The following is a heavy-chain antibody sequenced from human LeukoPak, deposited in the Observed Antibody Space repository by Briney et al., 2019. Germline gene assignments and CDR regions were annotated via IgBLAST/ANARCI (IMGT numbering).Heavy chain of an antibody. D-gene: IGHD3-10*01. CDR2: ISAYNGNT. CDR1: GYTFTSYG. CDR3: ARGPLSITMVRGVITHLNYFDY. J-gene: IGHJ4*02. V-gene: IGHV1-18*01. Sequence: ASVKVSCKASGYTFTSYGISWVRQAPGQWLEWMGWISAYNGNTNYAQKLQGRVTMTTDTSTSTAYMELRSLRSDDTAVYYCARGPLSITMVRGVITHLNYFDYWGQGTLVTVSS.